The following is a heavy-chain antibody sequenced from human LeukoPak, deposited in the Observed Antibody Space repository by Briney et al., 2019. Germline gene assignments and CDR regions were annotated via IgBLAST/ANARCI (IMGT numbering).Heavy chain of an antibody. V-gene: IGHV3-23*01. D-gene: IGHD2-21*01. CDR1: GFTFSSHA. CDR3: AKDYRIGYSDHFDY. Sequence: TGGSLRLSCVGSGFTFSSHAKSWVRQAPEKGLEWVSGIYESGQTTHYADSVKGRFSISRDNSKNTLYLQMDSLRGEDTAIYYCAKDYRIGYSDHFDYWGQGALVTVSS. J-gene: IGHJ4*02. CDR2: IYESGQTT.